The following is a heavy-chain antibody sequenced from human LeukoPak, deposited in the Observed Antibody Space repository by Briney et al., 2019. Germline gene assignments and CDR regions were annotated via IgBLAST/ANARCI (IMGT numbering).Heavy chain of an antibody. D-gene: IGHD3-10*01. CDR2: ISYDGSNK. V-gene: IGHV3-30*18. J-gene: IGHJ4*02. Sequence: GGSLRLSCAASGFTFSNYGMHWVRQAPGKGLEWVALISYDGSNKYYADSVKGRFTISRDNSKNTLYLQMNSLRAEDTAVYYCAKANYQNGSGTYTDYWGQGTLVTVSS. CDR3: AKANYQNGSGTYTDY. CDR1: GFTFSNYG.